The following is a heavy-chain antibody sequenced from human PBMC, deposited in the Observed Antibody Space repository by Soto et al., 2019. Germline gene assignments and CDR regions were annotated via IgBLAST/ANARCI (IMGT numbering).Heavy chain of an antibody. CDR1: GFTFTSSA. CDR3: AAGSYCSSTSCYFYSDYYYGMDV. D-gene: IGHD2-2*01. CDR2: IVVGSGNT. J-gene: IGHJ6*02. Sequence: SVKVSCKASGFTFTSSAVQWVRQARGQRLEWIGWIVVGSGNTNYAQKFQERVTITRDMSTSTAYMELSSLRSEDTAVYYCAAGSYCSSTSCYFYSDYYYGMDVWGQGTTVTGSS. V-gene: IGHV1-58*01.